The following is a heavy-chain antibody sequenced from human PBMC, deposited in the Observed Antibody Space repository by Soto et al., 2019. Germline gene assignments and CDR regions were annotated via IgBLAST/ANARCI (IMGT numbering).Heavy chain of an antibody. J-gene: IGHJ6*02. CDR3: ARGRSGSSVHHYYYYGMDV. CDR1: GYTFTGYY. V-gene: IGHV1-2*02. Sequence: ASVKVSCKASGYTFTGYYMHWVRQAPGQRLEWMGWINPNSGGTNYAQKFQGRVTMTRDTSISTAYMEPSRLRSDDTAVYYCARGRSGSSVHHYYYYGMDVWGQGTTVTLSS. D-gene: IGHD1-26*01. CDR2: INPNSGGT.